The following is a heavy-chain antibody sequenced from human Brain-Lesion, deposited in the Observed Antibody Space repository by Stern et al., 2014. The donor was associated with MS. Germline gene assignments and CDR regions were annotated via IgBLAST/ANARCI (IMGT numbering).Heavy chain of an antibody. V-gene: IGHV3-30*18. CDR2: ASYDGSNK. Sequence: EQLVESGGGVVQPGRPLRLYCVASGFTFGSCAMHWVRQAPGKGAGWVAGASYDGSNKYYADSVKGRFTISRDNSQNTLYMQMSSLRPEYTAVYYCAKDRQYLTYFFDHWGQGSLVTVSS. CDR3: AKDRQYLTYFFDH. D-gene: IGHD2/OR15-2a*01. CDR1: GFTFGSCA. J-gene: IGHJ5*02.